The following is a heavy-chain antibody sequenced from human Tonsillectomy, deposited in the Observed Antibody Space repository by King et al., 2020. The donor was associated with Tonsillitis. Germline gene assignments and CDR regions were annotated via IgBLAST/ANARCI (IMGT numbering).Heavy chain of an antibody. CDR1: GFTFSSYG. CDR3: ANAFGGGSSFDALDI. D-gene: IGHD2-15*01. V-gene: IGHV3-30*18. Sequence: VQLVESGGGVVQPGRSLRLSCAASGFTFSSYGMHWVRQAPGKGLEWVGVISYDGSNKYNADSVKGRFTISKDNSKNTLYLQMNSLRAEDTAVYYCANAFGGGSSFDALDIWGQGTTVTVSS. CDR2: ISYDGSNK. J-gene: IGHJ6*02.